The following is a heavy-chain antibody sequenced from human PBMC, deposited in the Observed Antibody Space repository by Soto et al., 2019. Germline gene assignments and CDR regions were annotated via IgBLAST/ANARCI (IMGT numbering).Heavy chain of an antibody. J-gene: IGHJ5*02. CDR1: GGSITSPNYF. CDR3: ARGPFSAEDQSDWFAP. CDR2: IFYNGRT. Sequence: QVPLQESGPGLVRPSETLSLTCSVSGGSITSPNYFWGWVRRAPGRGPEWIGHIFYNGRTDYRPSLQSRVTISLDTSRNQVSLRLASVTAADKAIYYCARGPFSAEDQSDWFAPWGNETLVNFSS. V-gene: IGHV4-39*01. D-gene: IGHD1-26*01.